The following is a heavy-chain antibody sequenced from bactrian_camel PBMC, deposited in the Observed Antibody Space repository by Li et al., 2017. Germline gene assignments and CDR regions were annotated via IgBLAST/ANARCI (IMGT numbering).Heavy chain of an antibody. CDR1: ESHNVDYC. Sequence: QVQLVESGGGSAQAGGSLRLTCVLTESHNVDYCMGWYRQTTGKEREEVAVIGADGETTYADSVKGRFAISQDNSKRTLYLQMNDLKPEDTAMYYCAADRCYPGWSRSGDEFPYWGRGTQVTVS. V-gene: IGHV3S55*01. J-gene: IGHJ4*01. D-gene: IGHD1*01. CDR3: AADRCYPGWSRSGDEFPY. CDR2: IGADGET.